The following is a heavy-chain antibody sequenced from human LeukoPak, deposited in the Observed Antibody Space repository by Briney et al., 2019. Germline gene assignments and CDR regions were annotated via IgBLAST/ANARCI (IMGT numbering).Heavy chain of an antibody. CDR3: ARVHRRARLNYGSGNYFDY. Sequence: SETLSLTCAVYGGSFSGYYWSWIRQPPGKGLEWIGEINHSGSTNYNPSLKSRVTISVDTSKNQFSLKLSSVTAADTAVYYCARVHRRARLNYGSGNYFDYWGQGTLVTVSS. D-gene: IGHD3-10*01. V-gene: IGHV4-34*01. J-gene: IGHJ4*02. CDR1: GGSFSGYY. CDR2: INHSGST.